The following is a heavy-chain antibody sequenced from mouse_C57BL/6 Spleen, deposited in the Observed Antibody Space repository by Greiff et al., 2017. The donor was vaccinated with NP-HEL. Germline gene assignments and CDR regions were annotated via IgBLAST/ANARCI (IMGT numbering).Heavy chain of an antibody. V-gene: IGHV1-81*01. D-gene: IGHD2-5*01. J-gene: IGHJ3*01. Sequence: VQGVESGAELARPGASVKLSCKASGYTFTSYGISWVKQRTGQGLEWIGEIYPRSGNTYYNEKFKGKATLTADKSSSTAYMELRSLTSEDSAVYFCARGDYSNSFAYWGQGTLVTVSA. CDR2: IYPRSGNT. CDR3: ARGDYSNSFAY. CDR1: GYTFTSYG.